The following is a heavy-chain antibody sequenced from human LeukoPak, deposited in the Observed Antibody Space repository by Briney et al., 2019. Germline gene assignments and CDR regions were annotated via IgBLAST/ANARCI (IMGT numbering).Heavy chain of an antibody. Sequence: GGSLRLSCAASGFTFSSYSMNWVRQAPGKGLEWVSSISSSSSYIYYADSVKGRFTISRDNSKNTLYLQMNSLRAEDTAVYYCAKSTSSGAFDIWGQGTMVTVSS. V-gene: IGHV3-21*04. CDR1: GFTFSSYS. D-gene: IGHD3-10*01. J-gene: IGHJ3*02. CDR3: AKSTSSGAFDI. CDR2: ISSSSSYI.